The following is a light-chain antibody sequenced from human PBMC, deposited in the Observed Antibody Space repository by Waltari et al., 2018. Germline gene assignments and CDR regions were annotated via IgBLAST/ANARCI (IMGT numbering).Light chain of an antibody. Sequence: DIVMTQSPATLSVSPGERATLSCRASHSIGSNLAWYQHKPGQAPRFLIYGASTRATGIPVRFSGSGSGTEFTLTISSLQSADFAVYFCQQYNNWPETFGQGTKVEIK. CDR2: GAS. CDR3: QQYNNWPET. V-gene: IGKV3-15*01. CDR1: HSIGSN. J-gene: IGKJ1*01.